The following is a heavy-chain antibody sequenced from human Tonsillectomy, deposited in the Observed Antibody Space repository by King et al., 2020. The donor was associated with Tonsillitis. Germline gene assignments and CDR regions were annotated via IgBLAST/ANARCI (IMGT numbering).Heavy chain of an antibody. J-gene: IGHJ4*02. CDR1: GGSVISSSHY. CDR3: VRQTGTTGWFDY. V-gene: IGHV4-39*01. D-gene: IGHD1-1*01. Sequence: QLQESGPGLVKPSETLSLTCTVSGGSVISSSHYWGWIRQPPGKGLGWIGNMYYSGTTYYNPSPKSRVTISVDTSKNQFSLKLSSVTAADTAVYYCVRQTGTTGWFDYWGQGTLVTVSS. CDR2: MYYSGTT.